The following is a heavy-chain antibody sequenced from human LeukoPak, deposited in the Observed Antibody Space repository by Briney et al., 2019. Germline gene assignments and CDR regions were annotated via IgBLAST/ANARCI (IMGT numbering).Heavy chain of an antibody. CDR3: ARGSSSYYGDDY. CDR1: GGSISSYY. CDR2: IYYSGST. J-gene: IGHJ4*02. Sequence: SETLSLTCTVSGGSISSYYWSWIRQPPGKGLEWIGYIYYSGSTNYNPSLKSRVTISVDTSKNQFSLKLSSVTAADTAVYYCARGSSSYYGDDYWGQGTLVTVSS. D-gene: IGHD6-13*01. V-gene: IGHV4-59*01.